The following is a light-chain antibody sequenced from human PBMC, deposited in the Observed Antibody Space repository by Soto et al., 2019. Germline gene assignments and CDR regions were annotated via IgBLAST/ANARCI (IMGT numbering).Light chain of an antibody. CDR3: SSYTSSSPYV. CDR2: EVT. V-gene: IGLV2-14*01. J-gene: IGLJ1*01. Sequence: QSVLTQPASVSGSPGQSITISRTGTSSDVGGYNYVSWYQQHPGKAPKLMIYEVTNRPSGVSNRFSGSKSGSTASLTISGLQAEDEADYYCSSYTSSSPYVFGTGTKVTVL. CDR1: SSDVGGYNY.